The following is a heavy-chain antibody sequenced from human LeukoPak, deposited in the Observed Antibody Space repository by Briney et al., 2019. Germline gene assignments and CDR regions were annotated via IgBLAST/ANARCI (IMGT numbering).Heavy chain of an antibody. CDR1: GGSINNNY. V-gene: IGHV4-59*01. D-gene: IGHD4-17*01. J-gene: IGHJ2*01. CDR3: ARDRGCYYGTLGHWYFDL. Sequence: SETLSVTCTVPGGSINNNYWRCIRQTPGKGLGWVGYLYYSGSTTYNPHLKSRVTTSVDTSKTQSSLKPSSVPAADTAVYYGARDRGCYYGTLGHWYFDLWGRGTLVTASS. CDR2: LYYSGST.